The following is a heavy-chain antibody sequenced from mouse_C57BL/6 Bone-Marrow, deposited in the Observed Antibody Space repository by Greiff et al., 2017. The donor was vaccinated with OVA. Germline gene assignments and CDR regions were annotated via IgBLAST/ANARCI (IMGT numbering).Heavy chain of an antibody. Sequence: QVQLQQSGPELVKPGASVKLSCKASGYTFTSYDINWVKQRPGQGLEWIGWIYPRDGSTKYNEKFKGKATLTVDTSSSTAYMELHSLTSEDSAVYCCARSYYYGSPFYWYFDVWGTGTTVTVSS. J-gene: IGHJ1*03. D-gene: IGHD1-1*01. CDR1: GYTFTSYD. CDR2: IYPRDGST. V-gene: IGHV1-85*01. CDR3: ARSYYYGSPFYWYFDV.